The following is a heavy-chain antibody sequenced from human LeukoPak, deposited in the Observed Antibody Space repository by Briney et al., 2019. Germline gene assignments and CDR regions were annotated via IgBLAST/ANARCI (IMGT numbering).Heavy chain of an antibody. CDR3: ARWGLGKGDAFDI. D-gene: IGHD3-10*01. CDR1: GFTFSGYW. CDR2: IKSDGSST. Sequence: PGGSLRLSCAASGFTFSGYWMHWVRQAPGKGLVWVSRIKSDGSSTTYADSVKGRFTISRDNAKSTLYLQMNSLRAEDTAVYYCARWGLGKGDAFDIWGQGTMVTVSS. J-gene: IGHJ3*02. V-gene: IGHV3-74*01.